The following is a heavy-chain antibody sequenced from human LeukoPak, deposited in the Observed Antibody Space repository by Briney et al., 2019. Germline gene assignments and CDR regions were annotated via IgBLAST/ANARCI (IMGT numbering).Heavy chain of an antibody. J-gene: IGHJ4*02. Sequence: SETLSLTCTVSGGSISSSSYYWGWIRQPPGKGLEWIGSIYYSGSTYYNPSLKSRVTISVDTSKNQFSLKLSSVTAADTAVYYCARGSPRVVVVAATTHFDYWGQGTLVTVSS. CDR3: ARGSPRVVVVAATTHFDY. CDR1: GGSISSSSYY. D-gene: IGHD2-15*01. V-gene: IGHV4-39*07. CDR2: IYYSGST.